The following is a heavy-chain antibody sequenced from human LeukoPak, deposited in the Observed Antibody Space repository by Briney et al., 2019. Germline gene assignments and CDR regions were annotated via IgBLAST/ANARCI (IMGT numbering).Heavy chain of an antibody. J-gene: IGHJ4*02. CDR2: IKSQNDGGAI. CDR3: ARERSGWLFDY. Sequence: PGESLRLSCAASGFSFKNAWMSWVRQAPGKGLEWVGRIKSQNDGGAIDYAAPVNGRFTISRDDSKNTLYLQMNSLRAEDTAVYYCARERSGWLFDYWGQGTLVTVSS. D-gene: IGHD6-19*01. CDR1: GFSFKNAW. V-gene: IGHV3-15*05.